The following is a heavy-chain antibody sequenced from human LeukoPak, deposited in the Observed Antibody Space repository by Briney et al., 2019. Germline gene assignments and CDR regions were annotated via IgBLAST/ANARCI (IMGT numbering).Heavy chain of an antibody. J-gene: IGHJ4*02. Sequence: ASAKVSCKASGHTFTSYDINWVRQATGQGLEWMGWMNPNSGNTGYAQKFQGRVTMTRNTSISTAYMELSSLRSEDTAVYYCARGFPSQSYYYDSSGHADYWGQGTLVTVSS. CDR2: MNPNSGNT. V-gene: IGHV1-8*01. CDR1: GHTFTSYD. D-gene: IGHD3-22*01. CDR3: ARGFPSQSYYYDSSGHADY.